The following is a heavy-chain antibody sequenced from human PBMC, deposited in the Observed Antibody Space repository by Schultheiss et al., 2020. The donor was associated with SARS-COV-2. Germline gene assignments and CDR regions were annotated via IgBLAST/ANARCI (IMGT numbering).Heavy chain of an antibody. J-gene: IGHJ4*02. CDR1: GYTFTGYY. V-gene: IGHV1-2*06. D-gene: IGHD3-3*01. CDR3: ARRSGYYYFDY. Sequence: ASVKVSCKASGYTFTGYYMHWVRQAPGQGLEWMGRINPKSGGTNYAQKFQGRVTMTRDTSISTAYMELSSLRSEDTAVYYCARRSGYYYFDYWGQGTLVTVFS. CDR2: INPKSGGT.